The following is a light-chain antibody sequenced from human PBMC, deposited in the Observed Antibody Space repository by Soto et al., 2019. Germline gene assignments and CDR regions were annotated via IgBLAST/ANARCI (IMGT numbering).Light chain of an antibody. CDR2: GAS. J-gene: IGKJ4*01. Sequence: EIVMTQSPATLSVSPGERATLSCRASQSVSSNLAWYQQNPGQAPRLLIYGASTRATGIPARFSGSGSGTEVTLTISSLQSEDFAVYYGQQYNNWPPLTFGGGTKVEIK. CDR3: QQYNNWPPLT. CDR1: QSVSSN. V-gene: IGKV3-15*01.